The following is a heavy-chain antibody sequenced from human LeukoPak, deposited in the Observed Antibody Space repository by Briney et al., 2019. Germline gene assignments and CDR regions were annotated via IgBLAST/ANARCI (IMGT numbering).Heavy chain of an antibody. CDR1: GFTFSSYG. V-gene: IGHV3-30*02. Sequence: GGSLRLSCAASGFTFSSYGMHWVRQAPGKGLEWVAFIRDDGSYKYYADSVKGRFTISRDNSKNTLYLHMNTLRADDTAVYYCAKESTVTPGNVNWFDPWGRGTLVTVSS. D-gene: IGHD4-17*01. J-gene: IGHJ5*02. CDR2: IRDDGSYK. CDR3: AKESTVTPGNVNWFDP.